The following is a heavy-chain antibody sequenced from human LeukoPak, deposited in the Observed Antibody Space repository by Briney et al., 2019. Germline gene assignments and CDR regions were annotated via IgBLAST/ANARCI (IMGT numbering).Heavy chain of an antibody. J-gene: IGHJ6*02. CDR3: ARALSPFTVGYTYYYYYGMDV. D-gene: IGHD2-15*01. CDR1: GGSFSGYY. CDR2: INHSGST. V-gene: IGHV4-34*01. Sequence: SETLSLTCAVYGGSFSGYYWSWIRQPPGKGLEWIGEINHSGSTNYYPSLKSRVTISVDTSKNQFSLKLSSVTAADTAVYYCARALSPFTVGYTYYYYYGMDVWGQGTTVTVSS.